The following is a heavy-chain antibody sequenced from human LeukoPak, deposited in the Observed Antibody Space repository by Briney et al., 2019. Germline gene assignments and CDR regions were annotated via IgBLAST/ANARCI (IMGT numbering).Heavy chain of an antibody. CDR3: AKDLPRDLAYGDYFDY. J-gene: IGHJ4*02. CDR2: ISGSGGST. V-gene: IGHV3-23*01. CDR1: GFTLSSYA. Sequence: PGGSLGLSCAASGFTLSSYAMSWVRQAPGKGLEWVSAISGSGGSTYYADSVKGRFTTSRDNSKNTLYLQMNSLRAEDTAVYYCAKDLPRDLAYGDYFDYWGQGTLVTVSS. D-gene: IGHD4-17*01.